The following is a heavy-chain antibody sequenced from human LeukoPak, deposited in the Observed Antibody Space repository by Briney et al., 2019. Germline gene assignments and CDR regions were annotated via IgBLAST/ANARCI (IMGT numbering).Heavy chain of an antibody. J-gene: IGHJ4*02. CDR1: GFTFSGSA. Sequence: GGSLRLSCAASGFTFSGSAMHWVRQASGKGLEWVGRIRSKANSYATAYAASVKGRFTISRNNSKNTAYLQMNSLKTEDTAVYYCTRRDYYDSSGYYDYWGQGTLVTVSS. CDR3: TRRDYYDSSGYYDY. CDR2: IRSKANSYAT. D-gene: IGHD3-22*01. V-gene: IGHV3-73*01.